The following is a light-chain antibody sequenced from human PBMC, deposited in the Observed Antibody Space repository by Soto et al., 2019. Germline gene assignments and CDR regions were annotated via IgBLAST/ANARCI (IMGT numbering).Light chain of an antibody. CDR2: SAS. V-gene: IGKV3-15*01. Sequence: EAVMTQSPATLSVSPGERATLSCRASQNVRNNLAWYQQKPGQAPRLLIFSASTRATGIPARFSGSGSGTEFTLSITIVQSEDSGVYYCQQYNHEPNTFDQGTKVEIK. J-gene: IGKJ1*01. CDR3: QQYNHEPNT. CDR1: QNVRNN.